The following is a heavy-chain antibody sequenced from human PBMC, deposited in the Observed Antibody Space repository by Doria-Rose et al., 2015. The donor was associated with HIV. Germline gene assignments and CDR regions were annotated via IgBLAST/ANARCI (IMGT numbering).Heavy chain of an antibody. CDR2: IRHDGSNE. Sequence: GMHWVRQAPGKGLEWVTFIRHDGSNENYADSVKGRFTISRDNSKNTLHLQMNSLRGDDTAIYYCAKDRGATFDYWGQGTLVTVS. J-gene: IGHJ4*02. V-gene: IGHV3-30*02. CDR1: G. CDR3: AKDRGATFDY. D-gene: IGHD1-26*01.